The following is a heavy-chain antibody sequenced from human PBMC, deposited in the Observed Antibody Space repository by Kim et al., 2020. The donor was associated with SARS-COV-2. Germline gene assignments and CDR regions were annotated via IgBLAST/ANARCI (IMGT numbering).Heavy chain of an antibody. CDR2: LSYDGGDN. CDR3: AREGGTVAGSSVFAY. Sequence: GGSLRLSCAASGFTFSSYAMHWVRQAPGKGLEWVTFLSYDGGDNLSADSVRGRFTVSSDNSKNTLYLQMNSLRTEDTAIYYCAREGGTVAGSSVFAYWGLAALASVS. J-gene: IGHJ4*02. CDR1: GFTFSSYA. D-gene: IGHD1-1*01. V-gene: IGHV3-30*04.